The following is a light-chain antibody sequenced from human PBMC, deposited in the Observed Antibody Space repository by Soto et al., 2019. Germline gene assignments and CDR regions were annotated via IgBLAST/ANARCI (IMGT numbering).Light chain of an antibody. CDR2: DAS. CDR1: QSVSSSY. Sequence: EIVLTQSPGTLSLSPGERATLSCRASQSVSSSYLAWYQQKPGQAPRLLIYDASIRATGIPARFSGSGSGTDFTLTISSLEPEDFAVYFCQQRSDWPPLTFGQGTRLEIK. V-gene: IGKV3-11*01. CDR3: QQRSDWPPLT. J-gene: IGKJ5*01.